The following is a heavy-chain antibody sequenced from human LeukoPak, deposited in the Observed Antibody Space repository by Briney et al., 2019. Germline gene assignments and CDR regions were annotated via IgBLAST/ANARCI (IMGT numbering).Heavy chain of an antibody. V-gene: IGHV3-30*04. CDR2: ISYDGSNK. CDR1: GFTFSSYA. CDR3: ARGEGSGSYYVQTSSFDY. J-gene: IGHJ4*02. Sequence: GGSLRLSCAASGFTFSSYAMHWVRQAPGKGLEWVAVISYDGSNKYYADSVKGRFTISRDNSKNTRYLQMNSLRAEDTAVYYCARGEGSGSYYVQTSSFDYWGQGTLVTVSS. D-gene: IGHD3-10*01.